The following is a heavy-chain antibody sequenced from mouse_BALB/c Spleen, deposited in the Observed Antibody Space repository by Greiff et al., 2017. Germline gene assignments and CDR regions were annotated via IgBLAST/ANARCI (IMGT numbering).Heavy chain of an antibody. CDR3: ARGRDTAWYFDV. Sequence: EVKVVESGGGLVKPGGSLKLSCAASGFTFSSYAMSWVRQTPEKRLEWVASISSGGSTYYPDSVKGRFTISRDNARNILYLQMSSLRSEDTAMYYCARGRDTAWYFDVWGAGTTVTVSS. CDR1: GFTFSSYA. J-gene: IGHJ1*01. V-gene: IGHV5-6-5*01. D-gene: IGHD1-2*01. CDR2: ISSGGST.